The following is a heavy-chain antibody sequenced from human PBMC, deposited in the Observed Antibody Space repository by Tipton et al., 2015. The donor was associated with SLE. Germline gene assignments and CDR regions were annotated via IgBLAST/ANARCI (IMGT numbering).Heavy chain of an antibody. Sequence: GSLRLSCAASGFTFSSYSMNWVRQAPGKGLEWVSSISSSSSYIHYADSVKGRFTISRDNSKSTLDLQMNSLRTEDTAVYYCARGISAGTVFDYWGQGTLVAVSS. CDR3: ARGISAGTVFDY. V-gene: IGHV3-21*04. D-gene: IGHD6-13*01. CDR2: ISSSSSYI. J-gene: IGHJ4*02. CDR1: GFTFSSYS.